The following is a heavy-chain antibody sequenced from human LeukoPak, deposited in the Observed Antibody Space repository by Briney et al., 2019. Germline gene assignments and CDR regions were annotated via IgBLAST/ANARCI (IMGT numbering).Heavy chain of an antibody. V-gene: IGHV4-59*12. D-gene: IGHD3-10*01. CDR3: ARAITMVRGERDWFDP. J-gene: IGHJ5*02. CDR2: IYYSGST. Sequence: PSETLSLICTVSGGSISSYYWSWIRQPPGKGLEWIGYIYYSGSTNYNPSLKSRVTISVDTSKNQFSLKLSSVTAADTAVYYCARAITMVRGERDWFDPWGQGTLVTVSS. CDR1: GGSISSYY.